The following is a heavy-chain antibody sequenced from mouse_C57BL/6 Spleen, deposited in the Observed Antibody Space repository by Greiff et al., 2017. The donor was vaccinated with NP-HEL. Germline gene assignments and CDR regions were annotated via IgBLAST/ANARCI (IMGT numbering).Heavy chain of an antibody. J-gene: IGHJ2*01. D-gene: IGHD1-1*01. CDR2: IDPENGDT. CDR3: TTQSSYFDD. CDR1: GFNIKDDY. Sequence: EVQLQQSGAELVRPGASVKLSCTASGFNIKDDYMHWVKQRPEQGLEWIGWIDPENGDTEYASKFQGKATITADTSSNTAYLQLSSLTSEDTAVYYCTTQSSYFDDWGQGTTLTVSS. V-gene: IGHV14-4*01.